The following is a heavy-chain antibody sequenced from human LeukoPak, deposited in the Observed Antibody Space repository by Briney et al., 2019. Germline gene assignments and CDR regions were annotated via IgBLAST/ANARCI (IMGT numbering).Heavy chain of an antibody. Sequence: SETLSLTCTVSGGSISSSSYYWGWIRQPPGKGLEWIGSIYYSGSTYYNPSLKSRVTISVDTSKNQFSLKLSSVTAADTAVYYCARVRVVPAAMNYYYMDVWGKGTTVTISS. CDR2: IYYSGST. D-gene: IGHD2-2*01. CDR3: ARVRVVPAAMNYYYMDV. V-gene: IGHV4-39*07. J-gene: IGHJ6*03. CDR1: GGSISSSSYY.